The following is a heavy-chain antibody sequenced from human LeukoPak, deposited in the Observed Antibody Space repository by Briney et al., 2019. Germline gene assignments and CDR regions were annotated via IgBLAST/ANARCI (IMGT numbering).Heavy chain of an antibody. CDR1: GFTFSSYS. CDR2: ISSSSSFI. J-gene: IGHJ4*02. D-gene: IGHD6-19*01. Sequence: GGSLRLSCAASGFTFSSYSMAWVRQAPGKGLEWISSISSSSSFIYYADSVEGRFTISRDNAKNSLYLQMNSLRAEDTALYLCAGGDRNGWYFDYWGQGTLVTVSS. CDR3: AGGDRNGWYFDY. V-gene: IGHV3-21*04.